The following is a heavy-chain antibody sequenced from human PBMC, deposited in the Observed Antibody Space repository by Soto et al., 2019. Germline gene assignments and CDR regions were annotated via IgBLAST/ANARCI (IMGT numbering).Heavy chain of an antibody. Sequence: QVQLVQSGAEVKKPGASVKVSCKASGYTFTSYGISWVRQAPGQGLEWMGWISAYNGNTNYAQKLQGRVTMTTDTSTSKADMELRSLRSDDTAVYYCARSPSVIAAAGSVWFDPWGQGTLVTVSS. J-gene: IGHJ5*02. CDR2: ISAYNGNT. CDR1: GYTFTSYG. CDR3: ARSPSVIAAAGSVWFDP. V-gene: IGHV1-18*01. D-gene: IGHD6-13*01.